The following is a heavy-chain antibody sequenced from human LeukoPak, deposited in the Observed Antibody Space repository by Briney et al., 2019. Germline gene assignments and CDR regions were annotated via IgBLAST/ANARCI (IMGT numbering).Heavy chain of an antibody. CDR2: ISSSGRTF. CDR1: GFTFSNYE. D-gene: IGHD3-10*02. CDR3: AELGITMIGGV. Sequence: PGGSLRLSCAASGFTFSNYEMNWVRQAPGKGLEWLSYISSSGRTFYYADSVKGRFTISRDNAKDSLFLQMSSLRAEDTAVYYCAELGITMIGGVWGKGTTVTISS. J-gene: IGHJ6*04. V-gene: IGHV3-48*03.